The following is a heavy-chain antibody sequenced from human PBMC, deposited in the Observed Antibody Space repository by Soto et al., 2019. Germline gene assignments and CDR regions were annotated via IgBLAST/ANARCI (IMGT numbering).Heavy chain of an antibody. CDR1: GFTFTSSA. D-gene: IGHD6-13*01. CDR2: IVPSSGNT. Sequence: GASVKVSCKASGFTFTSSAVQWVRQARGQRLEWIGWIVPSSGNTNYAQKFQGRVTMTRNTSMSTAYMELSSLRSEDTAVYYCARDIAAAGRVGPWGQGTLVTVSS. J-gene: IGHJ5*02. V-gene: IGHV1-58*01. CDR3: ARDIAAAGRVGP.